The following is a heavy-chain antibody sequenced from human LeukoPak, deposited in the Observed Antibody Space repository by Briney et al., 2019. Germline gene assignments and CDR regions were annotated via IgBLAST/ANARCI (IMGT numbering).Heavy chain of an antibody. D-gene: IGHD4-17*01. Sequence: SETLSLTCTVSGYSISSGHYWAWIRQSPEKCLEWIASMFHSGSTYYNPSLKSRVTTSADTSKNEFSLKLSSVTAADTAVYYCARAGTNLGDYDYWGQGTLVTVSS. CDR3: ARAGTNLGDYDY. CDR1: GYSISSGHY. CDR2: MFHSGST. J-gene: IGHJ4*02. V-gene: IGHV4-38-2*02.